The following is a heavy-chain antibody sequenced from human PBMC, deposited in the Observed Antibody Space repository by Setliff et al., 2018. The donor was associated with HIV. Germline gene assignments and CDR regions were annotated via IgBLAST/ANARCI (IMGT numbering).Heavy chain of an antibody. CDR2: ISPTGTGT. J-gene: IGHJ4*02. CDR1: GITFSGYS. D-gene: IGHD2-2*03. CDR3: AKVDNGHCLSNSCRDFDY. Sequence: GESLKISCAASGITFSGYSMSWVRQAPGKGLEWVPAISPTGTGTYYADSVRGRFTISRDNSKNTLYLQMNSLRPEDTAVYYCAKVDNGHCLSNSCRDFDYWGQGTLVTVSS. V-gene: IGHV3-23*01.